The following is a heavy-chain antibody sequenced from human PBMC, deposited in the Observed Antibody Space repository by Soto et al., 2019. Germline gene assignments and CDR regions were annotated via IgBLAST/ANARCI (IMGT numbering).Heavy chain of an antibody. CDR1: VGSISSHY. CDR2: IYYRGST. D-gene: IGHD1-26*01. J-gene: IGHJ6*02. CDR3: ARDGREASGMDV. V-gene: IGHV4-59*11. Sequence: LSLTFTVSVGSISSHYWGWVRQAPGKGLEWIGHIYYRGSTTYNPSLRSRSTISVDTSNNQFSLKLNSVTTADTAVYYCARDGREASGMDVWGQATKVTVSS.